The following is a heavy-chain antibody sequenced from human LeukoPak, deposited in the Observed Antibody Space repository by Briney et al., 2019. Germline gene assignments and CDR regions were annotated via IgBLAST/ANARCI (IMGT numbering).Heavy chain of an antibody. V-gene: IGHV3-30-3*02. CDR3: AKFFKPLIVVVITLDY. Sequence: PGGSLRLSCVASGFTFRSYVMHWVRQAPGKGLEWVAVISYDGSNKYYADSVKGRFTISRDNSKSTLYLRMNSLRAEDTAVYYCAKFFKPLIVVVITLDYWGQGTLVTVSS. CDR2: ISYDGSNK. D-gene: IGHD3-22*01. J-gene: IGHJ4*02. CDR1: GFTFRSYV.